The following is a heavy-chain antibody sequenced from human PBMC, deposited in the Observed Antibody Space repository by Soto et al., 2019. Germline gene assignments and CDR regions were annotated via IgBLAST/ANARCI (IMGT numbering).Heavy chain of an antibody. Sequence: QLQLQESGSGLVKPSQPLSLTCAVSGVSISSGGYSWSWIRQPPGKGLAWIGYIYHSASNYYNPSIKSRVTISVDRCKNQCSLKMRSVTAADTAGYYSDRGPPVGYWEQGTQVTVSS. CDR3: DRGPPVGY. V-gene: IGHV4-30-2*01. J-gene: IGHJ4*02. CDR2: IYHSASN. CDR1: GVSISSGGYS. D-gene: IGHD3-10*01.